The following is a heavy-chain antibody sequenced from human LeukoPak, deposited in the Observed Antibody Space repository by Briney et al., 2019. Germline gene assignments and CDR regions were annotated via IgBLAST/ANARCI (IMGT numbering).Heavy chain of an antibody. J-gene: IGHJ5*02. Sequence: SQTLSLTCAIAGDSISSNSAAWNWIRQSPSRGLEWLGRPYYRSKWFNDYAVCVKSRISINPDTSKNQFPLQLNSVTPDDTAVYYSARDWYGGSYYRFDAWGQGSLVTVSS. V-gene: IGHV6-1*01. CDR3: ARDWYGGSYYRFDA. CDR1: GDSISSNSAA. D-gene: IGHD1-26*01. CDR2: PYYRSKWFN.